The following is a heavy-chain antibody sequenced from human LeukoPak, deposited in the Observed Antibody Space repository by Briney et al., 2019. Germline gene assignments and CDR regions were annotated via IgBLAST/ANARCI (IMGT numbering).Heavy chain of an antibody. CDR1: GFNFNTYA. CDR2: ISSSSSTI. CDR3: ARRSEFGVLYYMDV. Sequence: GGSLRLSCAASGFNFNTYAMNWVRQAPGKGLEWISYISSSSSTIYYADSVKGRFSISRDNAKNSVYLEMNSPGDEDTAVYYCARRSEFGVLYYMDVWGKGTTVTVSS. J-gene: IGHJ6*03. V-gene: IGHV3-48*02. D-gene: IGHD3-16*01.